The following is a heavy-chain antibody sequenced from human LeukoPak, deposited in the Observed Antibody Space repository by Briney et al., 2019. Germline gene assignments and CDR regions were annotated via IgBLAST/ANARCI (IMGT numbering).Heavy chain of an antibody. CDR2: ISGSGGST. CDR3: AKDLGHCTNGVCYSSFDY. CDR1: GFTFISYA. V-gene: IGHV3-23*01. J-gene: IGHJ4*02. Sequence: GGSLRLSCAASGFTFISYAMSWVRQAPGKGLEWVSAISGSGGSTYYADSVKGRFTISRDNSKNTLYLQMNSLRAEDTAVYYCAKDLGHCTNGVCYSSFDYWGQGTLVTVSS. D-gene: IGHD2-8*01.